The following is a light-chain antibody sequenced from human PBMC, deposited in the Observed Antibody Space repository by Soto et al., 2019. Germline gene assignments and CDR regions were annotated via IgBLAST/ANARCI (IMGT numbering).Light chain of an antibody. J-gene: IGKJ2*01. Sequence: DIQMNQSPSSLSASVGDRVTITCRASQSISSYVNWYQQKPGKAPKIRIYAASSLQSGVPSRFSGSGSGTDFTLTISSLRPECFAPYYCQQSYSTPPRTFGQGTKLQIK. CDR1: QSISSY. V-gene: IGKV1-39*01. CDR3: QQSYSTPPRT. CDR2: AAS.